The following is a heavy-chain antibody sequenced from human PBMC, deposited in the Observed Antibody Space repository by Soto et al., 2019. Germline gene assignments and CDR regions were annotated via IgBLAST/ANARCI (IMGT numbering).Heavy chain of an antibody. CDR2: IIPIFGTA. Sequence: QVQLVQSGAEVKKPGSSVKVSCKASGGTFSTYAITWVRQAPGQGLEWMGGIIPIFGTANYAQKFQGRVTITADESTSTAYMELSRLRSEDTAVYYCARGLRGYSGYEGSPFDYWGQGTLVTVSS. V-gene: IGHV1-69*01. CDR3: ARGLRGYSGYEGSPFDY. D-gene: IGHD5-12*01. J-gene: IGHJ4*02. CDR1: GGTFSTYA.